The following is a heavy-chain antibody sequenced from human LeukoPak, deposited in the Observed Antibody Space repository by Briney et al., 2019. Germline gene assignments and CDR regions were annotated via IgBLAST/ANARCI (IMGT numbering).Heavy chain of an antibody. J-gene: IGHJ3*02. D-gene: IGHD3-10*01. Sequence: KPSETLSLTCTVSGGSISSYYWSWIRQPPGKGLEWIRHIYYSGSTNYNPSLKSRVTISVDTSKNQFSLKLSSVTAADTAVYYCARPSYGSGSDAFDIWGQGTMVTVSS. CDR2: IYYSGST. CDR3: ARPSYGSGSDAFDI. V-gene: IGHV4-59*08. CDR1: GGSISSYY.